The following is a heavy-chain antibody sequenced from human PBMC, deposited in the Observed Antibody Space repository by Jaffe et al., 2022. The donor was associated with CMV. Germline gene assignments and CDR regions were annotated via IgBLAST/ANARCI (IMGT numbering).Heavy chain of an antibody. CDR2: INPSGGTT. J-gene: IGHJ6*02. CDR1: GFSFPNYF. V-gene: IGHV1-46*01. CDR3: AFDSGWILRRTRLDV. D-gene: IGHD6-19*01. Sequence: QVQLVQSGAEVKQPGASVKLSCKASGFSFPNYFIHWVRQAPGQGLEWMGGINPSGGTTTYAQNFRGRFTMTRDTSTTTVHMELNTLKSEDTAVYYCAFDSGWILRRTRLDVWGQGTTVTV.